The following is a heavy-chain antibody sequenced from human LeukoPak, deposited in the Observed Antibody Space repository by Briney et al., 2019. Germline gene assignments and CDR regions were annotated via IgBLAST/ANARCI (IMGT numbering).Heavy chain of an antibody. CDR1: GFTFSSYW. D-gene: IGHD2-21*02. Sequence: GGSLRLSCATSGFTFSSYWMHWVRKAPGKGLVWVSRITSDGSSTSYADSVKGRFTISRDNAKNTLYLQMNSLRAEDTAVYYCVSRAYCGGNCPSHFDYWGRGTLVTVSS. J-gene: IGHJ4*02. V-gene: IGHV3-74*01. CDR3: VSRAYCGGNCPSHFDY. CDR2: ITSDGSST.